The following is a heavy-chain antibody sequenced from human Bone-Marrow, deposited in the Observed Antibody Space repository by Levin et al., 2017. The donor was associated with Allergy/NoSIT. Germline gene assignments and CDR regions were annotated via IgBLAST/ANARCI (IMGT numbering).Heavy chain of an antibody. D-gene: IGHD3-22*01. CDR2: IKSKTDGGTT. J-gene: IGHJ4*02. CDR3: TTDSRDRTMIVVVTGLY. V-gene: IGHV3-15*01. CDR1: GFTFSNAW. Sequence: GGSLRLSCAASGFTFSNAWMSWVRQAPGKGLEWVGRIKSKTDGGTTDYAAPVKGRFTISRDDSKNTLYLQMNSLKTEDTAVYYCTTDSRDRTMIVVVTGLYWGQGTLVTVSS.